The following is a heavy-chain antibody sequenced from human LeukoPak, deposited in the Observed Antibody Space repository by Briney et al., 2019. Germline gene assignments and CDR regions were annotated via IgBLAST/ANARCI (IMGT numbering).Heavy chain of an antibody. V-gene: IGHV3-23*01. CDR3: AKGFGMVRGVPGD. D-gene: IGHD3-10*01. CDR2: ISGSGGST. Sequence: PGGSLRLSCAASGFSFSVYWMHWVRQAPGKGPVWVSAISGSGGSTYYADSVKGRFTISRDNSKNTLYLQMNSLRAEDTAVYYCAKGFGMVRGVPGDWGQGTLVTVSS. J-gene: IGHJ4*02. CDR1: GFSFSVYW.